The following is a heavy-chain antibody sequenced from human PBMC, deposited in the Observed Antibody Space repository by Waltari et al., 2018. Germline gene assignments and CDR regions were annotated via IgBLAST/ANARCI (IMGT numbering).Heavy chain of an antibody. V-gene: IGHV5-10-1*03. CDR1: GYKFTDYW. Sequence: EVQLVQSGAEVKKSGESLRIPCMASGYKFTDYWIPWVRQMPGKGLEWMGRIDPSDSYTNYSPSFQGHVTISVDKSNSTAFLQWSSLKAPDTAMYYCARQGRNVVVTAYYYNGLDVWGQGTTVTVSS. D-gene: IGHD2-21*02. CDR3: ARQGRNVVVTAYYYNGLDV. J-gene: IGHJ6*02. CDR2: IDPSDSYT.